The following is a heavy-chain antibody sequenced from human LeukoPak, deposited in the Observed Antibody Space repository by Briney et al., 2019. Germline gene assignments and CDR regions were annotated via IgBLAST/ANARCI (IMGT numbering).Heavy chain of an antibody. CDR2: ICYDGSNK. CDR3: ASKPPRYFN. D-gene: IGHD1-26*01. CDR1: GFTFSSYG. V-gene: IGHV3-33*01. Sequence: GGSLRLSCAASGFTFSSYGMHWVRQAPGKGLEWVAVICYDGSNKYYADSVKGRFTIYRDNSKNTLYLQMNRLRAEDTAVYYCASKPPRYFNGGQGTRVSVFS. J-gene: IGHJ4*02.